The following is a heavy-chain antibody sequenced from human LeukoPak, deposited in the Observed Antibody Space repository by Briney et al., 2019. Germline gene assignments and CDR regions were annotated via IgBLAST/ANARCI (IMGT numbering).Heavy chain of an antibody. CDR1: GYTFTSYG. V-gene: IGHV1-18*01. D-gene: IGHD5-18*01. Sequence: ASVKVSCKASGYTFTSYGISWVRQAPGQGLEWMGWISAYNGNTNYAQKLQGRVTMTTDTSTSTAYMELRSLRSDDTAVYHCARSRSGYSYGSSFDYWGQGTLVTVSS. CDR3: ARSRSGYSYGSSFDY. J-gene: IGHJ4*02. CDR2: ISAYNGNT.